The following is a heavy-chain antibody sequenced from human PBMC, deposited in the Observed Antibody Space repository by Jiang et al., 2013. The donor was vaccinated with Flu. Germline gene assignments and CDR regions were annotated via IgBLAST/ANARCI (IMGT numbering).Heavy chain of an antibody. CDR1: GYSISSGYY. Sequence: GPGLVKPSETLSLTCAVSGYSISSGYYWGLDPAAPRGRGWEWIGSIYHSGSTYYNPSLKSRVTISVDTSKNQFSLKLSSVTAADTAVYYCAISYDILTGYFDYWGQGTLVTVSS. CDR2: IYHSGST. J-gene: IGHJ4*02. V-gene: IGHV4-38-2*01. CDR3: AISYDILTGYFDY. D-gene: IGHD3-9*01.